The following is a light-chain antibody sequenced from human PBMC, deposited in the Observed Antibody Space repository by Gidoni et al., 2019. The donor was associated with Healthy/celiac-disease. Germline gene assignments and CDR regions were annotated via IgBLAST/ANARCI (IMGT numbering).Light chain of an antibody. CDR2: GNT. Sequence: QSVLTQPPSVSAAPGQRVTTSCTGASSNIGAGYDVHWYQQLPGSAPKLPIFGNTNRPSGVPDRFSSSKSGASASLAITGLQAEDEADYYCQSFDSGLSGPVVFGGGTKLTVL. J-gene: IGLJ2*01. CDR3: QSFDSGLSGPVV. V-gene: IGLV1-40*01. CDR1: SSNIGAGYD.